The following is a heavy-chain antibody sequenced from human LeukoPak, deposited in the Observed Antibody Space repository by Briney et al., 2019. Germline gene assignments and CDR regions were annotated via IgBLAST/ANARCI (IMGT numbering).Heavy chain of an antibody. J-gene: IGHJ6*03. CDR1: GFAFSSYA. CDR2: ISGSGGST. CDR3: AKSKQQLVRVDYYYYMDV. V-gene: IGHV3-23*01. Sequence: GGSLRLSCAASGFAFSSYAMSWVRQAPGKGLEWVSAISGSGGSTYYADSVKGRFTISRDNSKNTLYLQMNSLRAEDTAVYYCAKSKQQLVRVDYYYYMDVWGKGTTVTVSS. D-gene: IGHD6-13*01.